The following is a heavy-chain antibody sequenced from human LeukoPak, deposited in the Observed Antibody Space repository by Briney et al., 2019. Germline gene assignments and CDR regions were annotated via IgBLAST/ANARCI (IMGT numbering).Heavy chain of an antibody. CDR3: ASGTTDIVVVPATLRNYYFDY. CDR1: GFTFSTYW. J-gene: IGHJ4*02. D-gene: IGHD2-2*01. Sequence: PGGSLRLSCVGSGFTFSTYWMTWVRQAPGKGLEWVANIKPDGSDKYFVDSVKGRFTISRDNSQNSLYLQMNSLRAEDTAVYYCASGTTDIVVVPATLRNYYFDYWGQGTLVTVSS. V-gene: IGHV3-7*03. CDR2: IKPDGSDK.